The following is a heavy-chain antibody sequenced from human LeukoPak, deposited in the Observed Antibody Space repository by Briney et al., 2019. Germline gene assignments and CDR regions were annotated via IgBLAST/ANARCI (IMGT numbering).Heavy chain of an antibody. CDR3: ASQSYGLFHY. Sequence: GGSLRLSCAASGFTFSDFWMSWVRQAPGKGLECVASTNEAGGDKYYVDSVKGRFTISRDNAKNSLYLQMDSLRAEDTALYYCASQSYGLFHYWGQGNLVTVSS. V-gene: IGHV3-7*03. D-gene: IGHD4-17*01. CDR2: TNEAGGDK. CDR1: GFTFSDFW. J-gene: IGHJ4*02.